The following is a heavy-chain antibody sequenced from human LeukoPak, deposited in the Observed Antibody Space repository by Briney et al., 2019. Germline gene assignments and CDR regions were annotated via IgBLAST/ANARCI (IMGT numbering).Heavy chain of an antibody. V-gene: IGHV3-23*01. D-gene: IGHD6-19*01. CDR3: AKGSLVAGTRTANWFDP. J-gene: IGHJ5*02. Sequence: GGSLRLSCAASGFTFSSYAMSWVRQAPGKGLEWVSAISGSGGSTYYADSVKGRFTISRDNSKNTLYLQMNSLRAEDTAVYYCAKGSLVAGTRTANWFDPWGQGTLVTVSS. CDR2: ISGSGGST. CDR1: GFTFSSYA.